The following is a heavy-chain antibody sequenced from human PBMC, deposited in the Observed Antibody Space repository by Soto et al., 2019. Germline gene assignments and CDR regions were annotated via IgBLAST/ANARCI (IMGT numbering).Heavy chain of an antibody. CDR1: GFTFSSYW. CDR2: IKQDGSEK. J-gene: IGHJ6*02. CDR3: ASRDITMVRGVYYYYGMDV. V-gene: IGHV3-7*05. D-gene: IGHD3-10*01. Sequence: EVQLVESGGGLVQPGGSLRLSCAASGFTFSSYWMSWVRQAPGKGLEWVANIKQDGSEKYYVDSVKGRFTISRDNAKNSLYLQMNSLGAEDPAVYYCASRDITMVRGVYYYYGMDVWGQGTTVTVSS.